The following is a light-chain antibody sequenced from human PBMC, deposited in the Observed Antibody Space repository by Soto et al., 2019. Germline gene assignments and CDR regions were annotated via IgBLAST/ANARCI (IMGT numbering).Light chain of an antibody. CDR1: SSDVGAYDY. J-gene: IGLJ2*01. Sequence: QSVLTQPRSVSESTGQSVTISCTGTSSDVGAYDYVSWYQQHPGKVPKLMIYDVNKRPSGVPHRFSGSKSGKTAFLTISGLQAEDEADYYCLSFAGSYEVFGGGTKVTVL. CDR3: LSFAGSYEV. CDR2: DVN. V-gene: IGLV2-11*01.